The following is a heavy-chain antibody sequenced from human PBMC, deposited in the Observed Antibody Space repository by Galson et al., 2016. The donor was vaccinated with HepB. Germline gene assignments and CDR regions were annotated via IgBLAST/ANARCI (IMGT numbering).Heavy chain of an antibody. CDR1: GFTFSGSA. Sequence: SLRLSCAASGFTFSGSAMHWVRQASGKGLEWVGRIRSKANSYATAYAASVKGRFTISRDDSKNTAYLQMNSLKTEDTAVYYCTRHIARTDTAMVYGFDPRGQGTLVTVSS. J-gene: IGHJ5*02. CDR2: IRSKANSYAT. CDR3: TRHIARTDTAMVYGFDP. D-gene: IGHD5-18*01. V-gene: IGHV3-73*01.